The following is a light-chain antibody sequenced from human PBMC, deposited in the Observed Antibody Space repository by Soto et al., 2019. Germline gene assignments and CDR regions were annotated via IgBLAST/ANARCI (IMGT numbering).Light chain of an antibody. Sequence: EIVLTQSPVTLSLSPGERATLSCRASQSVSSSYLAWYQQKPGQAPRLLIYAASTRATGIPARFSGSGSGTEFTLTISSLQSEDFAVYYCQQYNNWSFGQGTRLEIK. CDR1: QSVSSSY. J-gene: IGKJ5*01. CDR3: QQYNNWS. V-gene: IGKV3-15*01. CDR2: AAS.